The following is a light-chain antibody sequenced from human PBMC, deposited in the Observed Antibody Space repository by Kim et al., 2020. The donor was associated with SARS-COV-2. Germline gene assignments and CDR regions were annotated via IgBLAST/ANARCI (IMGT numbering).Light chain of an antibody. Sequence: ASVGDRVTITCRASQSISSWVAWYQQKPGKAPKLLIYKASSVESGVPSRFSGSGSGTEFTLTISSLQPDDFATYYCQQYNSYSWTFGQGTKVDIK. CDR1: QSISSW. CDR2: KAS. V-gene: IGKV1-5*03. J-gene: IGKJ1*01. CDR3: QQYNSYSWT.